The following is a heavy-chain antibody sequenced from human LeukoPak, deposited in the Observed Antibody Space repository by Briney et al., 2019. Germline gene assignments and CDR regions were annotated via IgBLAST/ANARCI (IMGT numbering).Heavy chain of an antibody. Sequence: PGGSLRLSCAASGFTFSSYGMHWVRQAPGKGLEWVAFIRYDGSNKYYADSVKGRFTISRDNSKNTLYLQMNSLRAEDTAVYYCARAYYGSGSYYIYWGQGTLVTVSS. CDR3: ARAYYGSGSYYIY. CDR1: GFTFSSYG. J-gene: IGHJ4*02. D-gene: IGHD3-10*01. CDR2: IRYDGSNK. V-gene: IGHV3-30*02.